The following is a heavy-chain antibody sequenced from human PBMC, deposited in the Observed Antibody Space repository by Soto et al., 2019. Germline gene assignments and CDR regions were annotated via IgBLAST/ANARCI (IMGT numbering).Heavy chain of an antibody. Sequence: SETLSLTCAVSGGSFTSNNWWTWVRQPPGQGLEWIGEIYRTGSTNYNPCLKSRVTISLDKSENQFSLKVTSLTAADTAVYYCASRDPGTSVDYWGQGTLVTVSS. CDR2: IYRTGST. CDR3: ASRDPGTSVDY. V-gene: IGHV4-4*02. CDR1: GGSFTSNNW. D-gene: IGHD1-7*01. J-gene: IGHJ4*02.